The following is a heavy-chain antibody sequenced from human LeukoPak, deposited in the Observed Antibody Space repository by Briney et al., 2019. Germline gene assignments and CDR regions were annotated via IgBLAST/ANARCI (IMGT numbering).Heavy chain of an antibody. CDR3: ASTKCSGTNCYSDY. Sequence: PGRSLRLSCAASGFTFNDHAMYWVRQAPGKGLEWVSGINWNSDNIGYADSVKGRFTISRDNAKNSLFLQMNGLRAEDTAVYYCASTKCSGTNCYSDYWGQGTLVTVSS. J-gene: IGHJ4*02. D-gene: IGHD2-15*01. CDR1: GFTFNDHA. CDR2: INWNSDNI. V-gene: IGHV3-9*01.